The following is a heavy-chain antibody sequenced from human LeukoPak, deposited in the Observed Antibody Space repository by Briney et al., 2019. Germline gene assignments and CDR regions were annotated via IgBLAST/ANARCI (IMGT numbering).Heavy chain of an antibody. D-gene: IGHD6-13*01. CDR1: GGSISNDIYY. CDR2: IHYSGST. V-gene: IGHV4-39*07. J-gene: IGHJ6*03. Sequence: SETLSLTCTVSGGSISNDIYYWGWIRQPPGKGLEWIGSIHYSGSTYDNPSLKSRLIISADTSKNHFSLRLNSVTAADTAVYYCARVYAGSTWQNYYYYYMDIWGKGTTVTVSS. CDR3: ARVYAGSTWQNYYYYYMDI.